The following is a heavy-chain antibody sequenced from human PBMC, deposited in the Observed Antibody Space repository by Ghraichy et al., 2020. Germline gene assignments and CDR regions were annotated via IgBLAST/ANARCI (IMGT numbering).Heavy chain of an antibody. V-gene: IGHV4-31*03. J-gene: IGHJ5*02. Sequence: SETLSLTCTVSGGSISSGGYYWSWIRQHPGKGLEWIGYIYYSGSTYYNPSLKSRVTISVDTSKNQFSLKLSSVTAADTAVYYCARLGMGNWFDPWGQGTLVTVSS. CDR2: IYYSGST. CDR3: ARLGMGNWFDP. D-gene: IGHD7-27*01. CDR1: GGSISSGGYY.